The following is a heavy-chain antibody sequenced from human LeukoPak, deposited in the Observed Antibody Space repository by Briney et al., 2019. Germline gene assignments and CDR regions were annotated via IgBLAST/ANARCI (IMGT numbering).Heavy chain of an antibody. CDR2: IYYSGSA. Sequence: SETLSLTCTVSGGSISSSSYYWGWIRQPPGKGLEWIGSIYYSGSAYYNPSLKSRVTISVDTSKNQFSLKLSSVTAADTAVYYCAYKEAEVLRYFDWLLYSAYYFDYWGQGTLVTVSS. CDR3: AYKEAEVLRYFDWLLYSAYYFDY. V-gene: IGHV4-39*01. D-gene: IGHD3-9*01. CDR1: GGSISSSSYY. J-gene: IGHJ4*02.